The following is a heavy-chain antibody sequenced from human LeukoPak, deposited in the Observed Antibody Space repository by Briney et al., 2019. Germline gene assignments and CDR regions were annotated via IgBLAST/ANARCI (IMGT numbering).Heavy chain of an antibody. Sequence: PGGSLRLSCAASGFTFDDYGMSWVRQVPGKGLEGVSGINWNGGSTGYADSVKGRFTISRDNAKNSLYLQMNSLRAEDTALYYCARGLEGWGSYYNGYFDYWGQGTLVTVSS. D-gene: IGHD3-10*01. CDR2: INWNGGST. CDR3: ARGLEGWGSYYNGYFDY. V-gene: IGHV3-20*04. J-gene: IGHJ4*02. CDR1: GFTFDDYG.